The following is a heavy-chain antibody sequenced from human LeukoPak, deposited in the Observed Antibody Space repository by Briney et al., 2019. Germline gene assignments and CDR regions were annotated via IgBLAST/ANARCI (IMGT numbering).Heavy chain of an antibody. CDR1: GYTFTGYY. D-gene: IGHD3-22*01. Sequence: ASVKVSCKASGYTFTGYYMHWVRQAPGQGLEWMGWINPNSGGTNYAQKFQGRVTMTRDTSISTAYMELSRLRPDDTAVYYCARGVITPFDYYYYMDVWGKGTTVTISS. CDR3: ARGVITPFDYYYYMDV. CDR2: INPNSGGT. J-gene: IGHJ6*03. V-gene: IGHV1-2*02.